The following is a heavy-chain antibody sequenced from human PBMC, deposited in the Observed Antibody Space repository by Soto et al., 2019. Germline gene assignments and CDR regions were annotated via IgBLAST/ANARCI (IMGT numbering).Heavy chain of an antibody. CDR2: ISWNGATT. D-gene: IGHD3-16*01. V-gene: IGHV3-43*01. CDR3: ARDMIRYDHDSPDY. J-gene: IGHJ4*02. CDR1: GFTFDDYG. Sequence: PGGSLRLSCAASGFTFDDYGMHWVRQVPGKGLEWVSFISWNGATTYYAGSVEGRFTVSRDNTKNSLYLQMNSLRIEDTALYSCARDMIRYDHDSPDYWGQGTLVTVSS.